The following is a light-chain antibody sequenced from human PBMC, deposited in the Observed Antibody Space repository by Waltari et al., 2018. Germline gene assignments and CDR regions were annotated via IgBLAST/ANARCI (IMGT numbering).Light chain of an antibody. Sequence: QSALTQPRSVSGSPGQSVTISCTGPSSDVGAYNHVSWYQQHPGKAPKLMIYGVSKRPSGVPDRFSGSKSGNTASLTISGLQAEDEGDYYCCSYAGTYTVRVFGGGTKVTVL. V-gene: IGLV2-11*01. J-gene: IGLJ3*02. CDR3: CSYAGTYTVRV. CDR2: GVS. CDR1: SSDVGAYNH.